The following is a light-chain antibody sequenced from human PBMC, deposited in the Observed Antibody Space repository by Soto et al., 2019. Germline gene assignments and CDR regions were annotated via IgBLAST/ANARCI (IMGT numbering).Light chain of an antibody. CDR3: SSYTSSSDV. J-gene: IGLJ1*01. V-gene: IGLV2-14*01. Sequence: QSALTQPASVSGSPGQSITISCTGTSSDVGGYNYVSWYQQHPGKAPKLMIYDVSNRPSGVSNRFSGSKSGNTASLTISGLQAEDEADYYCSSYTSSSDVFGTGTKV. CDR2: DVS. CDR1: SSDVGGYNY.